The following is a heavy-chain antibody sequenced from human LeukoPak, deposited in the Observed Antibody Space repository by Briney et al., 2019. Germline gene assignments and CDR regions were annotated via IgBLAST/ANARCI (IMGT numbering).Heavy chain of an antibody. CDR3: TGGRGRPAYGSFDY. J-gene: IGHJ4*02. V-gene: IGHV4-59*01. CDR2: IYYSGST. CDR1: SVSISSYY. D-gene: IGHD3-10*01. Sequence: SETLSLTCSVSSVSISSYYWSWIRQPPGKGLEWIGYIYYSGSTNYNPSLKSRVTISVDTSKNQFSLKLSSVTAADTAVYYCTGGRGRPAYGSFDYWGQGTLVTVSS.